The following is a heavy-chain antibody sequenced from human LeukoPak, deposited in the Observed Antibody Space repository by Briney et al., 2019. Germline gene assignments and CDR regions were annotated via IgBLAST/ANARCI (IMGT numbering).Heavy chain of an antibody. CDR1: GGTSSSYA. V-gene: IGHV1-69*05. CDR2: IIPIFGTA. Sequence: SVKVSCKASGGTSSSYAISWVRQAPGQGLEWMGRIIPIFGTANYAQKFQGRVTITTDESTSTAYMELSSLRSEDTAVYYCARCGSSSTSCSPAYWGQGTLVTVSS. D-gene: IGHD2-2*01. J-gene: IGHJ4*02. CDR3: ARCGSSSTSCSPAY.